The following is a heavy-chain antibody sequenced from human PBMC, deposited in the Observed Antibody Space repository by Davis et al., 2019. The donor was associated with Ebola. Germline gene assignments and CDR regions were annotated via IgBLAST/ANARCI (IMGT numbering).Heavy chain of an antibody. D-gene: IGHD3-16*01. CDR2: IHYSGST. V-gene: IGHV4-59*01. CDR1: GGSISSYY. J-gene: IGHJ6*02. Sequence: MPSETLSLTCTVSGGSISSYYWSWIRQPPGKGLEWIGYIHYSGSTKYNPSLKSRVAISVDTSKNQFSLKLSSVTTADTAVYYCASTRVYYDYTNFGMDVWGQGTTVTVSS. CDR3: ASTRVYYDYTNFGMDV.